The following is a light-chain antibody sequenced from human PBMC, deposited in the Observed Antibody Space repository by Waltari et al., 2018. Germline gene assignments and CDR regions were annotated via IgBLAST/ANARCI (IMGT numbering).Light chain of an antibody. J-gene: IGLJ2*01. CDR1: KLGDKY. CDR3: QAWDSSTVV. V-gene: IGLV3-1*01. Sequence: SYELTQPPSVSVSPGQTASITCSGDKLGDKYACWYQQKPGQSPVLVIYQDSKRPSGFPARFSGSNSGNTATLTISGTQAMDEADYYFQAWDSSTVVFGGGTKLTVL. CDR2: QDS.